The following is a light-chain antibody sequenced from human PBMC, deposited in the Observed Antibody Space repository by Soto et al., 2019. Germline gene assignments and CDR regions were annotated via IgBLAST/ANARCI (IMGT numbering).Light chain of an antibody. CDR1: QSISSC. Sequence: DIQMTQSPSTLCASAGDRVTITCRASQSISSCLAWYQQKPGKAPKLLIYDASNRATGIPARFSGTGSGTDFTLTISSLEPEDFAVYYCQVRTNWSIAFGRGTRLENK. V-gene: IGKV1-5*01. CDR3: QVRTNWSIA. CDR2: DAS. J-gene: IGKJ5*01.